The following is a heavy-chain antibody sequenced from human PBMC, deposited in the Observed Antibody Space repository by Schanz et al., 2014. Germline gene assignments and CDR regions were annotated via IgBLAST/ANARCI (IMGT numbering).Heavy chain of an antibody. J-gene: IGHJ3*02. D-gene: IGHD3-10*01. CDR1: GFTFSTHA. CDR2: VPFDGSQK. Sequence: VQLVESGGGVVQPGRSLRLSCAASGFTFSTHAMHWVRQAPGKGLEWVAFVPFDGSQKFYADSVKGRFTISRDNSKNTLYLQMNSLRAENTTVYYCAKGRFGELSAFDISGQGTMVTVSS. CDR3: AKGRFGELSAFDI. V-gene: IGHV3-30*04.